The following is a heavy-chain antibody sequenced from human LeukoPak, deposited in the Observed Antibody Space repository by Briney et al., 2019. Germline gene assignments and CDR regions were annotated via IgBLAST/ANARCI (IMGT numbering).Heavy chain of an antibody. CDR1: GFTFSSYS. D-gene: IGHD2-21*02. CDR3: ATTATSAISPDFDY. CDR2: ISSSSSYI. V-gene: IGHV3-21*01. J-gene: IGHJ4*02. Sequence: GGSLRLSCAASGFTFSSYSMNWVRQAPGKGLEWVSSISSSSSYIYYADSVKGRFTISRDNAKNSLYLQMNSLRAEDTAVYYCATTATSAISPDFDYWGQGTLVTVSS.